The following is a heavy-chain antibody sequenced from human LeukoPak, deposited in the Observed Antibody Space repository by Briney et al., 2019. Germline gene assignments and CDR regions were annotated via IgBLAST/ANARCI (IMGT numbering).Heavy chain of an antibody. V-gene: IGHV1-8*01. J-gene: IGHJ6*02. CDR1: GYTFTSYD. CDR3: ARLAWSFPPAYYFGMDV. CDR2: MNPNSGNT. Sequence: ASVKVSCKASGYTFTSYDINWVRQATGQGLEWMGWMNPNSGNTGYAQKFQGRVTMTRNTSISTAYMELSSLRSEDTAVYYCARLAWSFPPAYYFGMDVWGQGTPVTVSS. D-gene: IGHD3/OR15-3a*01.